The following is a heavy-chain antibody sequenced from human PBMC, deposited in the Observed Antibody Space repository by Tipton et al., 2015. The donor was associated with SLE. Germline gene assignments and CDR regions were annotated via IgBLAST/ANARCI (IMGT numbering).Heavy chain of an antibody. J-gene: IGHJ2*01. CDR3: ARVLGGDDPLYYFDV. Sequence: TLSLTCTVSGGSISGHYWSWVRQPPGRLLQYIGYISYSGSTNYNPSLRSRVTISVDTSKNQFSLKVNSVTAADTAAYYCARVLGGDDPLYYFDVWGRGTLVTVSS. CDR1: GGSISGHY. V-gene: IGHV4-59*11. CDR2: ISYSGST. D-gene: IGHD2-21*01.